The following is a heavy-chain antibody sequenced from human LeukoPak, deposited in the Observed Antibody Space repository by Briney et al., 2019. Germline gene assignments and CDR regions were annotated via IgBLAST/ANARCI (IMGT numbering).Heavy chain of an antibody. V-gene: IGHV4-59*11. Sequence: ASETLSFTFSGSGGSISSHSWRWIRQPPGKGLEWIGYIYYSGSTNYNPSLKSRVTISVDTSKNQFSLKLSSVTAADTAVYYCALEKVYYESSGYYYVYWGQGTLVTVSS. CDR2: IYYSGST. J-gene: IGHJ4*02. CDR1: GGSISSHS. CDR3: ALEKVYYESSGYYYVY. D-gene: IGHD3-22*01.